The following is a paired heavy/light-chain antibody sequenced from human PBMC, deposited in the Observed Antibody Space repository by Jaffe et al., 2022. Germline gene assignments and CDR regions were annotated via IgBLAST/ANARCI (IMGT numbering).Light chain of an antibody. Sequence: EIVLTQSPGTLSLSPGERATLSCRASQSVSSSSLAWYQQKPGQAPRLLIYGASSRATGIPDRFSGSGSGTDFTLTISRLEPEDFAVYYCQQYGSSPRYTFGQGTKLEIK. CDR1: QSVSSSS. CDR2: GAS. V-gene: IGKV3-20*01. J-gene: IGKJ2*01. CDR3: QQYGSSPRYT.
Heavy chain of an antibody. J-gene: IGHJ4*02. V-gene: IGHV3-23*01. Sequence: EVQLLESGGGLVQPGGSLRLSCAASGFTFSSHAMSWVRQAPGKGLEWVSAMSGSGGDTYYADSVKGRFTISRDNSKNTLYLQMNSLRAEDTAVYYCAKDQSGSYYDFWSGQDYWGQGTLVTVSS. D-gene: IGHD3-3*01. CDR1: GFTFSSHA. CDR2: MSGSGGDT. CDR3: AKDQSGSYYDFWSGQDY.